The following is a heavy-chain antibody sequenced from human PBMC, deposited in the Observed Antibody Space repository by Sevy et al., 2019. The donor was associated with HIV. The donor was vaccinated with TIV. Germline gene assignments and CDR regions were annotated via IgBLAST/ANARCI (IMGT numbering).Heavy chain of an antibody. J-gene: IGHJ4*02. V-gene: IGHV3-30-3*01. D-gene: IGHD3-22*01. Sequence: GGSLRLSCAASGFTFSSYAMHWVRQAPGKGLEWVAVISYDGSNKYYADSVKGRFTISRNNSKNTLYLQMNSLRAEDTAVYYCARKSGGPMIVVVITYFDYWGQGTLVTVSS. CDR1: GFTFSSYA. CDR3: ARKSGGPMIVVVITYFDY. CDR2: ISYDGSNK.